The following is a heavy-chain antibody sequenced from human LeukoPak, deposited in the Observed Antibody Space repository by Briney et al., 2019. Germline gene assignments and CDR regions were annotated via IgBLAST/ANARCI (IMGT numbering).Heavy chain of an antibody. Sequence: SVKVSCKASGGTFSSYAISWVRQAPGQGLEWMGGIIPIIGTANYAQKFQGRVTITTDKSTSTAYMELSSLRSEDTAVYYCASTTLSIAVAGPYVYWGQGTLVTVSS. D-gene: IGHD6-19*01. CDR2: IIPIIGTA. J-gene: IGHJ4*02. CDR1: GGTFSSYA. V-gene: IGHV1-69*05. CDR3: ASTTLSIAVAGPYVY.